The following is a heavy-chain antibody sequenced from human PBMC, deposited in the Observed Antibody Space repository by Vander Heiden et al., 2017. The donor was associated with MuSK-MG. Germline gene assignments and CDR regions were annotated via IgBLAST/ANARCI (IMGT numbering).Heavy chain of an antibody. V-gene: IGHV3-48*03. D-gene: IGHD3-10*01. Sequence: EVQLVESGGGLVQPGGSLRLSCSAPGFSFSSYEMNWVRQAPGKGLEWVSYISSSGSPIYYADSVKGRFTISRDNAKNSLYLQMNSLRAEDTAVYYCARGYGSGSAAGVDYWGQGTLVTVSS. CDR3: ARGYGSGSAAGVDY. J-gene: IGHJ4*02. CDR1: GFSFSSYE. CDR2: ISSSGSPI.